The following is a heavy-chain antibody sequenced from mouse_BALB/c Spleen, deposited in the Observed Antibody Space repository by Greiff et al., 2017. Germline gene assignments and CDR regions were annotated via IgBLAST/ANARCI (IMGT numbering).Heavy chain of an antibody. Sequence: LKQSGPELVKPGASVKISCKASGYSFTGYFMNWVMQSHGKSLEWIGRINPYNGDTFYNQKFKGKATLTVDKSSSTAHMELRSLASEDSAVYYCAREDVYYFDYWGQGTTLTVSS. V-gene: IGHV1-20*02. CDR1: GYSFTGYF. CDR2: INPYNGDT. CDR3: AREDVYYFDY. J-gene: IGHJ2*01.